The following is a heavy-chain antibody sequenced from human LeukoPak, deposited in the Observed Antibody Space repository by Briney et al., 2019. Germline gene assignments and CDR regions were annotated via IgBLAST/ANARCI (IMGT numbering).Heavy chain of an antibody. Sequence: SETLSLTCTVSGGSISSYYWSWIRQPPGKGLEWIGYIYYSGSTNYNPSLKSRVTISVDTSKNQFSLKLSSVTAADTAVYYCARTVDFYGYYFDYWGQGTLVTGAS. V-gene: IGHV4-59*08. CDR1: GGSISSYY. D-gene: IGHD4-17*01. J-gene: IGHJ4*02. CDR2: IYYSGST. CDR3: ARTVDFYGYYFDY.